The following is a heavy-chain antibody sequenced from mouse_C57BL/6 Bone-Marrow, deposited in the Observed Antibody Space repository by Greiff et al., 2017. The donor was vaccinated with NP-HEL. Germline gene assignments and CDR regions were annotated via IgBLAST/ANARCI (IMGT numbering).Heavy chain of an antibody. CDR3: ARQSSTTVLFDY. Sequence: EVQLVESGGDLVKPGGSLKLSCAASGFTFSSYGMSWVRQTPDKRLEWVATISSGGSYTYYPDSVKGRFTISRDNAKNTLYLQMSSLKSEDTAMYYCARQSSTTVLFDYWGQGTTLTVSS. V-gene: IGHV5-6*01. CDR2: ISSGGSYT. CDR1: GFTFSSYG. D-gene: IGHD1-1*01. J-gene: IGHJ2*01.